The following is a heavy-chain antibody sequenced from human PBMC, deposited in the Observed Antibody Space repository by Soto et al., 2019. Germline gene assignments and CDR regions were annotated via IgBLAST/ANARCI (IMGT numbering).Heavy chain of an antibody. J-gene: IGHJ4*02. D-gene: IGHD6-13*01. CDR3: ARDLAAADY. Sequence: QVHLVQSGAEVKKPGASVKVSCKASGYIFINYYIHWVREAPGQGLDWIGIINPNGGSTNHAQKFRGRVTMARDTSTSTVYMDLSSLRSDDMAVYYCARDLAAADYWGQGTLVSVSS. CDR1: GYIFINYY. V-gene: IGHV1-46*01. CDR2: INPNGGST.